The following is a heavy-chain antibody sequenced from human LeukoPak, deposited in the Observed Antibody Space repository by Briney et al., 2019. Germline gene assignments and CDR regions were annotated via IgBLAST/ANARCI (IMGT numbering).Heavy chain of an antibody. V-gene: IGHV3-7*01. D-gene: IGHD2-21*01. CDR1: GFTFSSYW. Sequence: GVSLRLSCAASGFTFSSYWMSWVRQAPGKGLEWVANIKQDGSEKYYVDSVKGRFTISRDNAKNSLYLQLNSLRAEDTAVYYCVRTGVLWWGRRVCYFDYWGQGTLVTVSS. CDR2: IKQDGSEK. CDR3: VRTGVLWWGRRVCYFDY. J-gene: IGHJ4*02.